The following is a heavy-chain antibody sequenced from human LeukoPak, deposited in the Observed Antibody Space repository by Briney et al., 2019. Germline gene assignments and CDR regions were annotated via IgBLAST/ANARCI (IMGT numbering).Heavy chain of an antibody. CDR1: GFTFSSYS. CDR3: ARGTGLSGSYYAFDY. Sequence: PGGSLRLSCAAFGFTFSSYSMNWVRQAPGKGLEWVSSISSSSSYIYYADSVKGRFTISRDNAKNSLYLQMNSLRAEDTAVYYCARGTGLSGSYYAFDYWGQGTLVTVSS. V-gene: IGHV3-21*01. J-gene: IGHJ4*02. D-gene: IGHD1-26*01. CDR2: ISSSSSYI.